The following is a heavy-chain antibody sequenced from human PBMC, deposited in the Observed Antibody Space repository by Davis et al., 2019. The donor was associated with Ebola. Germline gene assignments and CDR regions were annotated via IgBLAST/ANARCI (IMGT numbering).Heavy chain of an antibody. Sequence: GESLKISCKGSGYSFTSYWISWVRQMPGKGLEWMGRIDPSDSYTNYSPSFQGHVTISADKSISTAYLQWSSLKASDTAMYYCARHLPYMVRGVIIRYYYYGMDVWGQGTTVTVSS. CDR2: IDPSDSYT. V-gene: IGHV5-10-1*01. D-gene: IGHD3-10*01. CDR1: GYSFTSYW. J-gene: IGHJ6*02. CDR3: ARHLPYMVRGVIIRYYYYGMDV.